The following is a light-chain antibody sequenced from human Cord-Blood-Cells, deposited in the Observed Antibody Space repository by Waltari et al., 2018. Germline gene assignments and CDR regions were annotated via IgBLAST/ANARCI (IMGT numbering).Light chain of an antibody. J-gene: IGKJ4*01. CDR3: QQYGSSPLT. Sequence: IVLTQSPGTLSLSPGERATLSCRSSQSVSRSYLAWYQQKPGQAPRLRIYGASSRATGIPDRFSGSGSGTDFTLTISRLEPEDFAVYYCQQYGSSPLTFGGGTKVEIK. V-gene: IGKV3-20*01. CDR1: QSVSRSY. CDR2: GAS.